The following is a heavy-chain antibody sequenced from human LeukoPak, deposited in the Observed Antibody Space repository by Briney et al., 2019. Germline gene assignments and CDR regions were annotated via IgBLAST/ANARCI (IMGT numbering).Heavy chain of an antibody. CDR1: GFTFSSYW. J-gene: IGHJ5*02. CDR3: DL. Sequence: PGGSLRLSCAASGFTFSSYWMSWVRQAPGKGLEWVSSITTTSNLIYQADSVKGRFTISRDNAKHSLYLQMNNVRAEDTAIYSFDLWGQGTQVTVSS. CDR2: ITTTSNLI. V-gene: IGHV3-21*01.